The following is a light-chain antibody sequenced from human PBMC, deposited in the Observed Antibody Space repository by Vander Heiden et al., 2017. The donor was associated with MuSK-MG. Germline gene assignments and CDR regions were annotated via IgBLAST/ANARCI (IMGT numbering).Light chain of an antibody. CDR3: CSYAGSSTLV. CDR2: EGS. Sequence: QSALTQPASVSGSPGPSITISCTGTSSDVGTYNLVSWYQHHPGKAPKLMIYEGSERPSGVSDRFSGSKSGNTASLTISGLQAEDEADYYCCSYAGSSTLVFGGGTYLTVL. CDR1: SSDVGTYNL. V-gene: IGLV2-23*01. J-gene: IGLJ2*01.